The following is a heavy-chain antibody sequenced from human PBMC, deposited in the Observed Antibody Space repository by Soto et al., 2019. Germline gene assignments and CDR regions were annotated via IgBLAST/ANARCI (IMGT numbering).Heavy chain of an antibody. D-gene: IGHD3-16*02. CDR2: IYYSGST. J-gene: IGHJ4*02. CDR3: ARDYIWGSYRPIDY. CDR1: GGSISSSSYY. V-gene: IGHV4-39*02. Sequence: PSETLSLTCTVSGGSISSSSYYWGWIRQPPGKGLEWIGSIYYSGSTYYNPSLKSRVTISVDTSKNQFSLKLSSVTAADTAVYYCARDYIWGSYRPIDYWGQGTLVTVSS.